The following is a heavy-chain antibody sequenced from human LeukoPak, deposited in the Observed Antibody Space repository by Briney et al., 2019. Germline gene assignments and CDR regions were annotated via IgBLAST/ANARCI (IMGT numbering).Heavy chain of an antibody. D-gene: IGHD5-18*01. V-gene: IGHV3-33*01. CDR2: IWYDGSNK. Sequence: PGRSLRLSCAASGFTFSSYGMHWVRQAPSKGLEWVAVIWYDGSNKYYADSVKGRFTISRDNSKNTLYLQMNSLRAEDTAVYYCARDSWASDAAMVTGFDYWGQGTLVTVSS. CDR3: ARDSWASDAAMVTGFDY. J-gene: IGHJ4*02. CDR1: GFTFSSYG.